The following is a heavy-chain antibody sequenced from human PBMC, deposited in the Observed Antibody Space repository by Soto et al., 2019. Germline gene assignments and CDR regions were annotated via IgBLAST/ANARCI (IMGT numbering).Heavy chain of an antibody. Sequence: QVQLVQSGAEVKESGASVKVSCKASGYTFTGYYNHWVRQAPGQGLEWVGEISPKSGGTRYAQKFQGRVTMTKDTSITTVYMELSNLSPDDTAVYYCGKGRSGEVGVFYWGQGTLVTVHS. V-gene: IGHV1-2*02. D-gene: IGHD3-16*01. CDR2: ISPKSGGT. CDR3: GKGRSGEVGVFY. CDR1: GYTFTGYY. J-gene: IGHJ4*02.